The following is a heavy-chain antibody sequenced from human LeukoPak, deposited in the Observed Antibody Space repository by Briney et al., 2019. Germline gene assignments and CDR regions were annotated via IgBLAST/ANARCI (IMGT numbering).Heavy chain of an antibody. J-gene: IGHJ4*02. V-gene: IGHV4-59*08. D-gene: IGHD3-16*02. CDR3: ARQRGFYRLGELSLDY. CDR1: GGSINSYY. Sequence: SETLSLTCTVSGGSINSYYWSWIRQPPGKGLEWIGYIYYSGSTNYNPSLKSRVTISVDTSKNQFSLKLSSVTAADTAVYYCARQRGFYRLGELSLDYWGQGTLVTVPS. CDR2: IYYSGST.